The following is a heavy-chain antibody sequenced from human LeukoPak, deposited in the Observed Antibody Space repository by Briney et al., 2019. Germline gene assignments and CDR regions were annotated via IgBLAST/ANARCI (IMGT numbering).Heavy chain of an antibody. CDR3: AKCIRTKMNIVDY. V-gene: IGHV3-48*03. D-gene: IGHD2/OR15-2a*01. CDR1: GFTFSSYA. J-gene: IGHJ4*01. Sequence: PGGSLRLSCVASGFTFSSYAMNWVRQAPGKGLEWVSYISSSGSSIYYADSVKGRFTISRDNTKNSLYLQMNSLRAEDTAVYYCAKCIRTKMNIVDYWGQGSLVTVSS. CDR2: ISSSGSSI.